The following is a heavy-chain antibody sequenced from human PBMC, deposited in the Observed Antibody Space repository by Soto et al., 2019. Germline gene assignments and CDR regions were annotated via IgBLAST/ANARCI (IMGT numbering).Heavy chain of an antibody. J-gene: IGHJ5*02. V-gene: IGHV6-1*01. D-gene: IGHD2-15*01. CDR1: GGRECRARSS. CDR3: ARSYCGGGSCWAWSNWFDP. CDR2: TYYRFKWYN. Sequence: PFPTHPRSYDRCGGRECRARSSPYRIRQTPSRGLEWLGMTYYRFKWYNDYAVSVKSRITINPDTSKNQFSLQLNSVTPEDTAVYYCARSYCGGGSCWAWSNWFDPWRKGTLVTVSS.